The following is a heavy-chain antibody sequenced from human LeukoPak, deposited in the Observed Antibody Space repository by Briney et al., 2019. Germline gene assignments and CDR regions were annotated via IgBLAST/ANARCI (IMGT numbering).Heavy chain of an antibody. CDR2: INHSGST. V-gene: IGHV4-34*01. Sequence: PSETLSLTCAVYGGSFSGYYWSWIRQPPGKGLEWIGEINHSGSTNYNPSLKSRVTISVDTSKNQFSLKLSSVTAADTAVYHCARGIVGATRAADHFDYWGQGTLVTVSS. CDR3: ARGIVGATRAADHFDY. D-gene: IGHD1-26*01. J-gene: IGHJ4*02. CDR1: GGSFSGYY.